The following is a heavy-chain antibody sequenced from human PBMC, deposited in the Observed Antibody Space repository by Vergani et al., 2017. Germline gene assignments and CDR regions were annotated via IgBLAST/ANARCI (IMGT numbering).Heavy chain of an antibody. CDR3: AKGGPIFPYEMDV. J-gene: IGHJ6*02. CDR1: GFSFRGHG. V-gene: IGHV3-30*18. Sequence: QVHLVESGGGVVQPGRSLTLSCVASGFSFRGHGMHWVRQAPGKGLEWVAMISYDGDRRDYDDFAKGRFTISRDSSKTVYLQMNSLRVEDTAMYFCAKGGPIFPYEMDVWGQGTTVTVSS. D-gene: IGHD3-9*01. CDR2: ISYDGDRR.